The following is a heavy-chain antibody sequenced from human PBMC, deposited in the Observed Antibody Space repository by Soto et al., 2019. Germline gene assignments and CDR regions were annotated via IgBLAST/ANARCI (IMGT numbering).Heavy chain of an antibody. CDR2: INTYNGMT. J-gene: IGHJ4*02. CDR1: GYTFINYH. D-gene: IGHD5-12*01. V-gene: IGHV1-18*01. CDR3: AKSPRGEMATD. Sequence: QVQLVQSGGEVKKPGASVTVSCKASGYTFINYHITWVRQAPGQGLEWMAWINTYNGMTDYAQRFQGRVTMTRDTSTSTAYVELRNLGSDDTAVYSCAKSPRGEMATDWGQGTLVTVSS.